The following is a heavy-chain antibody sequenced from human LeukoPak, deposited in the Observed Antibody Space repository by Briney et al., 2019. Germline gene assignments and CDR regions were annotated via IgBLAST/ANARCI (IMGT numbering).Heavy chain of an antibody. CDR2: IHQSGTT. CDR1: GGSISSGGYC. CDR3: ARVYSSSSGTTFDY. Sequence: SETLSLTCTVSGGSISSGGYCWSWIRQAPGKALEWIGYIHQSGTTYYSPSLESRVTISADRSMDQFSLEVTSVTAADTAVYYCARVYSSSSGTTFDYWGQGALVTVSA. V-gene: IGHV4-30-2*01. D-gene: IGHD6-6*01. J-gene: IGHJ4*02.